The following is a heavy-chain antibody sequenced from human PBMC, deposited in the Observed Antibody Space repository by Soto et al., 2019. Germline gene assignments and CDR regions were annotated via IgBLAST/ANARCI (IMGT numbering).Heavy chain of an antibody. CDR1: GFTFSSYG. CDR2: IWYDGSNK. CDR3: ARPFYSSSWYYFDY. V-gene: IGHV3-33*01. J-gene: IGHJ4*02. D-gene: IGHD6-13*01. Sequence: QVQLAESGGGVVQPGRSLRLSCAASGFTFSSYGMHWVRQAPGKGLEWVAVIWYDGSNKYYADSVKGRFTISRDNSKNTLYLQMNSLRAEDTAVYYCARPFYSSSWYYFDYWGQGTLVTVSS.